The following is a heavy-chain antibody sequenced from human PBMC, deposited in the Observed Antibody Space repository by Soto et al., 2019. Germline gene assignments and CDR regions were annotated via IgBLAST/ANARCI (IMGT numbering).Heavy chain of an antibody. CDR1: GGTFSSYA. D-gene: IGHD5-18*01. Sequence: ASVKVSCKASGGTFSSYAISWVRQAPGQGLEWMGGIIPIFGTANYAQKFQGRVTITADESTSTAYMELSSLRSEDTAVYYCARGSFRGYSYGYSYYWGQGTLVTVSS. J-gene: IGHJ4*02. V-gene: IGHV1-69*13. CDR2: IIPIFGTA. CDR3: ARGSFRGYSYGYSYY.